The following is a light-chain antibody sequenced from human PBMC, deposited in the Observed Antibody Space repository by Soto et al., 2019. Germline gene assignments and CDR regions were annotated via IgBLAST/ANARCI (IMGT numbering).Light chain of an antibody. J-gene: IGKJ2*01. V-gene: IGKV3-11*01. CDR1: QSVSSY. CDR2: DAS. CDR3: QQRSNWPPRYT. Sequence: EIVLTQSQATLSLSPGERATLSCRASQSVSSYLAWYQQKPGQAPRLLIYDASNRATGIPARFSGSGSGTDFTLTSSSLEPEDFAVYYCQQRSNWPPRYTFGQGTKLEIK.